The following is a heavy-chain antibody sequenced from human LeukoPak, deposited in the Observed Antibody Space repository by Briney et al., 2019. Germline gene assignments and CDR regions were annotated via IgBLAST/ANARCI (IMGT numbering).Heavy chain of an antibody. V-gene: IGHV1-46*01. Sequence: ASVKVSCTASGYTFTSYYMHWVRQAPGQGLEWMGIINPSGGSTSYAQKFQGRVTMTRDMSTSTVYMELSSLRSEDTAVYYCAREPLFRPKKENDAFDIWGQGTMVTVSS. CDR1: GYTFTSYY. CDR2: INPSGGST. J-gene: IGHJ3*02. CDR3: AREPLFRPKKENDAFDI.